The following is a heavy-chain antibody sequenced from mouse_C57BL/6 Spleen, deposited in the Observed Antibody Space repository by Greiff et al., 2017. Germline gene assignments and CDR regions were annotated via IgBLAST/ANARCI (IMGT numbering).Heavy chain of an antibody. D-gene: IGHD3-1*01. Sequence: DVKLVESGGDLVKPGGSLKLSCAASGFTFSSYAMSWVRQTPEKRLEWVATISDGGSYTYYPDNVKGRFTISRDNAKNNLYLQMSHLKSEDTAMYYCARDRDGFAYWGQGTLVTVSA. CDR3: ARDRDGFAY. J-gene: IGHJ3*01. V-gene: IGHV5-4*01. CDR1: GFTFSSYA. CDR2: ISDGGSYT.